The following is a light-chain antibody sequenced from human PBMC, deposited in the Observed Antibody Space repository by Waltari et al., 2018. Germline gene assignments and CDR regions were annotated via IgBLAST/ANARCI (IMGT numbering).Light chain of an antibody. V-gene: IGLV4-69*01. CDR1: SGYSSNV. CDR2: VNSDGSH. CDR3: QTGGHGTWV. J-gene: IGLJ3*02. Sequence: LVLTQSPSPSASLGASVKLTCTLRSGYSSNVIAWLQQQPGEGPRYLMKVNSDGSHRKGDDIPDRFSASKSGTECYLTISSLQSEDEADYYCQTGGHGTWVFGGGTKLTVL.